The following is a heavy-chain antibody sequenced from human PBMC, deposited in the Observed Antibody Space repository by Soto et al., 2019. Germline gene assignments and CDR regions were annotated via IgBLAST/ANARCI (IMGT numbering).Heavy chain of an antibody. V-gene: IGHV3-33*01. CDR3: ARERREQWLVRPYYYGMDV. CDR1: GFTFSSYG. J-gene: IGHJ6*02. CDR2: IWYDGSNK. Sequence: QVQLVESGGGVVQPGRSLRLSCAASGFTFSSYGMHWVRQAPGKGLEWVAVIWYDGSNKYYADSVKGRFTISRDNSKNTLYLQMNSLRAEDTAVYYCARERREQWLVRPYYYGMDVWGQGTTVTVSS. D-gene: IGHD6-19*01.